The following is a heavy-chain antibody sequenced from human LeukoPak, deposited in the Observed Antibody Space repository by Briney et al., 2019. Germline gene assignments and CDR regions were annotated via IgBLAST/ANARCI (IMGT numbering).Heavy chain of an antibody. CDR2: IWYDGSNK. CDR1: GFTFSSYG. CDR3: AKDQRVGATRSFDY. J-gene: IGHJ4*02. Sequence: PGRSLRLSCAASGFTFSSYGMHWVRQAPGKGLEWVAVIWYDGSNKYYGDSVKGRYTISRDNSKKTLYLQMNSLRAEDTAVYYCAKDQRVGATRSFDYWGQGTLVTVSS. V-gene: IGHV3-33*06. D-gene: IGHD1-26*01.